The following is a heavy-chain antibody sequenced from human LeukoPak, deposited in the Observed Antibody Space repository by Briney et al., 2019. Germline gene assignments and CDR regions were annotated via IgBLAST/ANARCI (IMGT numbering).Heavy chain of an antibody. CDR2: INPNSGGT. D-gene: IGHD3-22*01. CDR1: GYTFTGYY. Sequence: GASVKVSCKASGYTFTGYYMHWVRQAPGRGLEWMGRINPNSGGTNYAQKFQGRVTMTRDTSISTAYMELSRLRSDDTAVYYCARASGVTMKVGDDYWGQGTLVTVSS. V-gene: IGHV1-2*06. J-gene: IGHJ4*02. CDR3: ARASGVTMKVGDDY.